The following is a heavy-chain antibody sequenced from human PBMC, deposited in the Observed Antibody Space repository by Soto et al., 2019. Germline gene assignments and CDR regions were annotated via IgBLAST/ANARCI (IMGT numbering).Heavy chain of an antibody. Sequence: QVQLQQWGAGLLKPSETLSLTCAVYGGSFSGYYWSWIRQPPGKGLEWIGEINHSGSTNYNPSLKSRVTISVDTCKNQFSLKLSSVTAADTAVYYCARGDGHISSWYPTPAEYFQHWGQGTLVTVSS. J-gene: IGHJ1*01. CDR3: ARGDGHISSWYPTPAEYFQH. D-gene: IGHD6-13*01. V-gene: IGHV4-34*01. CDR2: INHSGST. CDR1: GGSFSGYY.